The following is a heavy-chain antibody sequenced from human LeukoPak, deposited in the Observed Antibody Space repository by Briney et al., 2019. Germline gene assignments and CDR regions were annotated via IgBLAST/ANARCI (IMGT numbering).Heavy chain of an antibody. D-gene: IGHD2-2*01. CDR3: ARGVVVPAAPSGGY. CDR2: ISYDGSNK. V-gene: IGHV3-30-3*01. Sequence: GGSLRLSCAASGFTFSSYAMHWVRQAPGKGLEWVAVISYDGSNKYYADSVKGRFTISRDNSKNTLYLQMNSLRAEDTAVYYCARGVVVPAAPSGGYWGQGTLVTVSS. CDR1: GFTFSSYA. J-gene: IGHJ4*02.